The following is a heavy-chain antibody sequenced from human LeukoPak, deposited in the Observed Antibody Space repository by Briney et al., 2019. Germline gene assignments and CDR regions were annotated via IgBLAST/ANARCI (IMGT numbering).Heavy chain of an antibody. CDR1: GFTFSSYG. CDR2: ISYDGSNK. CDR3: AKDLDSDRLSNYDSLGLLDY. D-gene: IGHD3-22*01. Sequence: GGSLRLSCAASGFTFSSYGMHWVRQAPGKGLEWVAVISYDGSNKYYADSVEGRFTISRDNSKNTLYLQMNSLRAEDTAVYYCAKDLDSDRLSNYDSLGLLDYWGQGTLVTVSS. J-gene: IGHJ4*02. V-gene: IGHV3-30*18.